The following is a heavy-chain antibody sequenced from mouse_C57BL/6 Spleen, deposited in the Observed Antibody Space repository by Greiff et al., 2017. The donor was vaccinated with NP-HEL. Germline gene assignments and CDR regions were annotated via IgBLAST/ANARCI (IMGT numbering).Heavy chain of an antibody. J-gene: IGHJ2*01. V-gene: IGHV1-80*01. CDR2: IYPGDGDT. D-gene: IGHD1-1*01. CDR3: ARACYGSSYNYFDY. Sequence: VQLKQSGAELVKPGASVKISCKASGYAFSSYWMNWVKQRPGKGLEWIGQIYPGDGDTNYNGKFKGKATLTADKSSSTAYMQLSSLTSEDSAVYFCARACYGSSYNYFDYWGQGTTLTVSS. CDR1: GYAFSSYW.